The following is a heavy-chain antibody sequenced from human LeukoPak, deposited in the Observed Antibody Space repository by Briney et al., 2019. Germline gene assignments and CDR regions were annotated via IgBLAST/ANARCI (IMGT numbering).Heavy chain of an antibody. J-gene: IGHJ6*02. CDR1: GFTFSSYS. D-gene: IGHD3-9*01. V-gene: IGHV3-21*01. Sequence: GGSLRLSCAASGFTFSSYSMNWVRQAPGKGLEWVSSISSSSSYIYYADPVKGRFTIYRDNAKNSMYLQMNSLRAEDTAVYYCARDPAFALTGYYYYYYYGMDVWGQGTTVTVSS. CDR3: ARDPAFALTGYYYYYYYGMDV. CDR2: ISSSSSYI.